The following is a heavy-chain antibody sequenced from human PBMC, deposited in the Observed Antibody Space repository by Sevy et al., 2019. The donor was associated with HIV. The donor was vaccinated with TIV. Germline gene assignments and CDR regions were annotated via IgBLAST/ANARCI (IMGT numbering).Heavy chain of an antibody. V-gene: IGHV3-15*01. Sequence: GGSLRLSCAVSGFTFNNAWMNWVREAPGTGLQWVGLIKSKIDGETTDYAAPVKCKFTISRDDSKNTLFLQMNGLKIEDPAVYYCATAPGYYDSAPFDYWGPGTLVTVSS. CDR3: ATAPGYYDSAPFDY. CDR2: IKSKIDGETT. J-gene: IGHJ4*02. CDR1: GFTFNNAW. D-gene: IGHD3-22*01.